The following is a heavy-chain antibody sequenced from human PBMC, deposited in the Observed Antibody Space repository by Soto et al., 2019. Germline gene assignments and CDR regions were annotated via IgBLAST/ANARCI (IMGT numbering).Heavy chain of an antibody. CDR2: VYNSGST. CDR1: GGSISTYY. CDR3: ARHNGFTAFDF. J-gene: IGHJ4*02. Sequence: QVQLQESGPGLVKPSETLSLTCTVSGGSISTYYWSWIRQAPGKGLEWVGYVYNSGSTNYNPSLKSRVSISMDTSKNQFSLRLSSVTDADTAVYYCARHNGFTAFDFWGQGTLVTVSS. D-gene: IGHD3-16*01. V-gene: IGHV4-59*08.